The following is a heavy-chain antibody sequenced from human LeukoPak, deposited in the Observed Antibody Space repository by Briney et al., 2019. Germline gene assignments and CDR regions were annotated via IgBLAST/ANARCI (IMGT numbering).Heavy chain of an antibody. CDR1: GGSISSYY. D-gene: IGHD2-2*01. V-gene: IGHV4-4*07. CDR3: ARETVVVVPAAIDLSTFDI. CDR2: IYTTGST. J-gene: IGHJ3*02. Sequence: SETLSLTCTVSGGSISSYYWSWIRQPAGKGLEWIGRIYTTGSTNYNPSLKSRLIMSVDTSKNQLSLKLSSVTAADTAVYYCARETVVVVPAAIDLSTFDIWGQGTMVTVSS.